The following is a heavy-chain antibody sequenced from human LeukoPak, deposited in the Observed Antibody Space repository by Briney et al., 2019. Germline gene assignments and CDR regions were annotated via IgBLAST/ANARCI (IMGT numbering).Heavy chain of an antibody. D-gene: IGHD3-3*01. CDR2: IYHSGST. CDR3: AREGPGTIFGPDY. CDR1: GGSISSGGYY. J-gene: IGHJ4*02. V-gene: IGHV4-30-2*01. Sequence: SQTLSLTCTVSGGSISSGGYYWSWIRQPPGKGLEWIGYIYHSGSTYYNPSLKSRVTISVDRSKNRFSLKLSSVTAADTAVYYCAREGPGTIFGPDYWGQGTLVTVSS.